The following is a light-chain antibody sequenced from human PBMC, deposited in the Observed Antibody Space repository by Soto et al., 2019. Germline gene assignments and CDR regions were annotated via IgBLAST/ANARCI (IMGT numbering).Light chain of an antibody. V-gene: IGKV3-11*01. CDR3: QLCSNCPPLT. CDR1: QSVTSY. J-gene: IGKJ4*02. Sequence: EIGLTQYPATLSLSPGERATLSCRASQSVTSYLAWYQQKPGQAPRLLSYDASNRATGIPARFSGSGSWTDFSLTICSLEPEDFAVYYWQLCSNCPPLTCGGGIKVEIK. CDR2: DAS.